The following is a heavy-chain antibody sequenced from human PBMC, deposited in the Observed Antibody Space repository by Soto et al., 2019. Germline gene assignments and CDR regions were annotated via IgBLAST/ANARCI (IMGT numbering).Heavy chain of an antibody. D-gene: IGHD1-26*01. V-gene: IGHV3-15*01. J-gene: IGHJ4*02. Sequence: PGGSLRLSCAASGFTFENAWMTWVRQAPGKGLEWVGRVKSKTDGGTTDYASPVKGRSNISRDDSKNILCLQMNSLKTEDTAMYYCTTDLPWSYGALGYWGQGTLVTVSS. CDR3: TTDLPWSYGALGY. CDR1: GFTFENAW. CDR2: VKSKTDGGTT.